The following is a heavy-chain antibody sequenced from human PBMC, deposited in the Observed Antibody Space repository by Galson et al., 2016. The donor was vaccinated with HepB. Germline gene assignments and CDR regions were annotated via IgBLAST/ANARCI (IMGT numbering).Heavy chain of an antibody. J-gene: IGHJ4*02. Sequence: SLRLSCAASGFTFSRYWMTWVRQAPGKGLEWVANIKEDGSEKYYVDSMKGRFTISRDNAKKSLYLQLNSQRAEDTAVYYCARAEGTFNSYYFDYWGQGTLVTVSS. CDR3: ARAEGTFNSYYFDY. CDR1: GFTFSRYW. V-gene: IGHV3-7*04. D-gene: IGHD1-7*01. CDR2: IKEDGSEK.